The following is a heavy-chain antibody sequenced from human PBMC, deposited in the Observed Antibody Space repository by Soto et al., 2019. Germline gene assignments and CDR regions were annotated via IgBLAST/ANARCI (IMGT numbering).Heavy chain of an antibody. CDR3: ARDSRYYDSSGYWAPTDY. Sequence: ASVKVSCKASGYTFTSYYMHWVRQAPGQGLEWMGIINPSGGSTSYAQKFQGRVTMTRDTSTSTVYMELSSLRSEDTAVYYCARDSRYYDSSGYWAPTDYWGQGTRVTVSS. V-gene: IGHV1-46*01. CDR1: GYTFTSYY. CDR2: INPSGGST. J-gene: IGHJ4*02. D-gene: IGHD3-22*01.